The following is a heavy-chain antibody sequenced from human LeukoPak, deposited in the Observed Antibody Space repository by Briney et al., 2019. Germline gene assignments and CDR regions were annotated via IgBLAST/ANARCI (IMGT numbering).Heavy chain of an antibody. J-gene: IGHJ4*02. Sequence: ASVKVSCKASGYTFTSYGISWVRQAPGQGLEWMGWISAYNGNTNYAQKLQGRVTITADKSTSTAYMELSSLRAEDTAVYYCAKYSSSPQIDYWGQGTLVTVSS. CDR3: AKYSSSPQIDY. D-gene: IGHD6-19*01. V-gene: IGHV1-18*01. CDR2: ISAYNGNT. CDR1: GYTFTSYG.